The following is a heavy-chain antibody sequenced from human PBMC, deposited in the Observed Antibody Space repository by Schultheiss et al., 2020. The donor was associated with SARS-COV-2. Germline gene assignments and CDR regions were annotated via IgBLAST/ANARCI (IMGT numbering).Heavy chain of an antibody. V-gene: IGHV2-70*04. CDR3: ARSPKAVAGYYYFDY. Sequence: SGPTLVKPTETLTLTCTVSGFSLSNARMGVSWIRQPPGKALEWLARIDWDDDKFYSTSLKTRLTISKDTSKNQVVLTMTNMDPVDTATYYCARSPKAVAGYYYFDYWGQGTLVTVSS. CDR1: GFSLSNARMG. J-gene: IGHJ4*02. D-gene: IGHD6-19*01. CDR2: IDWDDDK.